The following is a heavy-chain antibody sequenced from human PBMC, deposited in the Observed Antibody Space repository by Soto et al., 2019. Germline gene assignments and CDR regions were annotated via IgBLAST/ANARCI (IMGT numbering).Heavy chain of an antibody. V-gene: IGHV1-18*01. CDR1: GYTFNDFG. CDR2: IYSKAGKM. D-gene: IGHD2-15*01. Sequence: QVHLLQSGAEVQKPGASVKVSCKTSGYTFNDFGITWVRQAPGLGLEWLGWIYSKAGKMNFAPKFQNRVIMTTDTSTCTAFMELTSLTFADSAIYFCARNIAFDIDYWGQGTLVTVS. CDR3: ARNIAFDIDY. J-gene: IGHJ4*02.